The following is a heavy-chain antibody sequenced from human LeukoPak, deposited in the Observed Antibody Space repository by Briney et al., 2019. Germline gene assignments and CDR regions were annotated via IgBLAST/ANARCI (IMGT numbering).Heavy chain of an antibody. Sequence: TGGSLRLSCAASGFTFSSYSMNWVRQAPGKGLEWVSSISSSSSYIYYADSVKGRFTISRDNAKNSLYLQMNSLRAEDTAVYYCATDLPLSGWYGSDIWGQGTMVTVSS. CDR3: ATDLPLSGWYGSDI. CDR1: GFTFSSYS. D-gene: IGHD6-19*01. J-gene: IGHJ3*02. V-gene: IGHV3-21*04. CDR2: ISSSSSYI.